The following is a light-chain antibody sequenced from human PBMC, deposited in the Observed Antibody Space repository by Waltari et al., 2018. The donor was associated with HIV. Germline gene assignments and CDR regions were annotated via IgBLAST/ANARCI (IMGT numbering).Light chain of an antibody. CDR1: SSDIGAYNY. V-gene: IGLV2-8*01. J-gene: IGLJ3*02. CDR3: SSYAGSSTWV. CDR2: EVS. Sequence: QSALTQPASVSGSPGQSITISCTGTSSDIGAYNYVSWYQQSPGKAPKFIIYEVSKRPSGVPDRFSGSKSGNTASLTVSGLQADDEADYYCSSYAGSSTWVFGGGTKLTVL.